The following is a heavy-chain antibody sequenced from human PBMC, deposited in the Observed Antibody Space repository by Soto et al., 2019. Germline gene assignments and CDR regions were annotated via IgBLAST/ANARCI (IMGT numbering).Heavy chain of an antibody. CDR3: AIDGSDILPGHPAY. CDR1: GFTFSSYS. D-gene: IGHD3-9*01. J-gene: IGHJ4*02. Sequence: PGGSLGLSCAASGFTFSSYSMNWFRQAPGKGLEWVSSISGSSSYIYYANSVKGRFTISRDNAKNSLYLQMNSLRAEDTAVYYCAIDGSDILPGHPAYSGQGTPVTVSS. CDR2: ISGSSSYI. V-gene: IGHV3-21*01.